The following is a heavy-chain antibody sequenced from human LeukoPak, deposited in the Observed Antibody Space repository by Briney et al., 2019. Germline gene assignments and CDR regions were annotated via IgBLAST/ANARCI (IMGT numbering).Heavy chain of an antibody. CDR3: ATHWRGR. J-gene: IGHJ4*02. Sequence: GGSLRLSCAASGFTFSTYSMNWVRQAPGKGLEWLSYISARGTTIYYADSLKGRLTISRDNAKNALYLQMNSLRAEDTAVYYCATHWRGRWGQGTLVTVSS. D-gene: IGHD1-1*01. CDR2: ISARGTTI. V-gene: IGHV3-48*01. CDR1: GFTFSTYS.